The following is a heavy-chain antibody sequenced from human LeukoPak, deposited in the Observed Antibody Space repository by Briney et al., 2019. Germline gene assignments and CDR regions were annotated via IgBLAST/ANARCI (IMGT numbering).Heavy chain of an antibody. Sequence: SETLSLTCTVSGGSISSHYWSWIRQPPGKGLEWIGYIYYSGSTNYNPSLKSRVTISVDTSKNQFSLKLSSVTAADTAVYYCARVLNYYYYMDVWGKGTTVTASS. D-gene: IGHD2-8*02. CDR2: IYYSGST. CDR3: ARVLNYYYYMDV. J-gene: IGHJ6*03. CDR1: GGSISSHY. V-gene: IGHV4-59*11.